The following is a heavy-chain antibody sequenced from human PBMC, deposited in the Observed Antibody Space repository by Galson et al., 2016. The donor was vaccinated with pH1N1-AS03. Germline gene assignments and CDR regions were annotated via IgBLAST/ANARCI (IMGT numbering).Heavy chain of an antibody. J-gene: IGHJ4*02. D-gene: IGHD2/OR15-2a*01. CDR1: GGTFATFA. Sequence: SVKVSCKASGGTFATFAVSWVRQARGQGLEWVGGIIPLSGTTNYAQKFQGRLTITADDSTGTASMELSSLTSDDTAVYYCARDRYRDTSTDFYESAYWGQGTLVTVSP. V-gene: IGHV1-69*13. CDR2: IIPLSGTT. CDR3: ARDRYRDTSTDFYESAY.